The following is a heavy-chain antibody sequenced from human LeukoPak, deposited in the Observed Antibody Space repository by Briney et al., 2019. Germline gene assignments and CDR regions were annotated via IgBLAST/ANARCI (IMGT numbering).Heavy chain of an antibody. CDR1: GFTFSSYA. D-gene: IGHD6-19*01. CDR2: ISYDGSNK. J-gene: IGHJ4*02. Sequence: GGSLRLSCAASGFTFSSYAMSWVRQAPGKGLEWVAVISYDGSNKYYADSVKGRFTISRDNSKNTLYLQMNSLRAEDTAVYYCARDSNLAVAGTSDFDYWGQGTLVTVSS. V-gene: IGHV3-30*03. CDR3: ARDSNLAVAGTSDFDY.